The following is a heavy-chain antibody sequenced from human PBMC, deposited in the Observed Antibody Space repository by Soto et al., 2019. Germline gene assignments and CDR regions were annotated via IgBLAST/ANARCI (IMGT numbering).Heavy chain of an antibody. CDR3: AREYYDILTGLNWFDP. J-gene: IGHJ5*02. CDR2: ISSSSSTI. D-gene: IGHD3-9*01. V-gene: IGHV3-48*02. Sequence: VSRVIKTTRKGLEWVSYISSSSSTIYYADSVKGRFTISRDNAKNSLYLQMNSLRDEDTAVYYCAREYYDILTGLNWFDPWGQGTLVTVSS.